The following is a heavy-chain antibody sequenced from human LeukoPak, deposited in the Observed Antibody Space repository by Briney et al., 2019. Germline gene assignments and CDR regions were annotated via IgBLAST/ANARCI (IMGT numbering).Heavy chain of an antibody. V-gene: IGHV3-30-3*01. J-gene: IGHJ4*02. CDR2: ISYDGSNK. Sequence: PGGSLRLSCAASGFTFSSYAMHWVRQAPGKGLEWVAVISYDGSNKYYADSVKGRFTISRDNSKNTLYLQMNSLRAEDTAVYYCARDLGTVTTGPFDYWGQGTLVTVSS. CDR1: GFTFSSYA. CDR3: ARDLGTVTTGPFDY. D-gene: IGHD4-17*01.